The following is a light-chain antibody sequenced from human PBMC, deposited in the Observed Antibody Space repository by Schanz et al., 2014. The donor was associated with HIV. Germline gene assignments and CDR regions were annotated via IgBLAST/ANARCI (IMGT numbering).Light chain of an antibody. CDR1: SSDDGVYNY. V-gene: IGLV2-14*03. CDR3: SSYTTSGSLV. J-gene: IGLJ3*02. CDR2: DVN. Sequence: QSALTQPASVSGAPGQSITISCTGTSSDDGVYNYVSWYQHHPGKAPKRMIYDVNNRPSGASNRFSGSKSGNTASLTISGLQAEDEADYYCSSYTTSGSLVFGGGTKLTVL.